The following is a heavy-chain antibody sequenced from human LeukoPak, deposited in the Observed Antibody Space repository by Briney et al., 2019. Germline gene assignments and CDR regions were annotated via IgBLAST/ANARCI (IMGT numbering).Heavy chain of an antibody. J-gene: IGHJ4*02. CDR2: IRYDGSNK. Sequence: GGSLRLSCAASGFTFDDYGMHWVRQAPGKGLEWVAFIRYDGSNKYYADSVKGRFTISRDNSKNTLYLQMNSLRAEDTAVYYCAKDLYDSSGYYYYSIGYWGQGTLVTVSS. CDR3: AKDLYDSSGYYYYSIGY. D-gene: IGHD3-22*01. V-gene: IGHV3-30*02. CDR1: GFTFDDYG.